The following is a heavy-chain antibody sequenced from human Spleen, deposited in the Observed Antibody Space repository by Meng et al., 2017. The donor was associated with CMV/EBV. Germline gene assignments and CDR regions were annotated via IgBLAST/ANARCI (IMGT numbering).Heavy chain of an antibody. V-gene: IGHV4-61*08. J-gene: IGHJ4*02. Sequence: TWTVSGDSVSSGAYFWSWSRQPAGKGLEWIVYIYFTGSTNYNPSLKSRVAISVDTSKNQFSLRLSSVTAADTAVYYCVRTKRSTYLDYWGQGTLVTVSS. D-gene: IGHD6-13*01. CDR2: IYFTGST. CDR3: VRTKRSTYLDY. CDR1: GDSVSSGAYF.